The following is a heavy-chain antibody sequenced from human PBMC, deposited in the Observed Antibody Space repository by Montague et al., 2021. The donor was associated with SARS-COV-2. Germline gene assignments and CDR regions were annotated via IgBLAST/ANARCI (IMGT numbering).Heavy chain of an antibody. CDR1: GGSFSDYR. V-gene: IGHV4-34*01. D-gene: IGHD6-13*01. Sequence: SETRSLTCAVYGGSFSDYRWTWIRQSPGKGLEWIGQINDRGTTKYNPSLKSRVTLLVDPSKKQFSLKLTSVTAADTAVYYCARGAPGTWGQGTRVTVSS. CDR2: INDRGTT. J-gene: IGHJ5*02. CDR3: ARGAPGT.